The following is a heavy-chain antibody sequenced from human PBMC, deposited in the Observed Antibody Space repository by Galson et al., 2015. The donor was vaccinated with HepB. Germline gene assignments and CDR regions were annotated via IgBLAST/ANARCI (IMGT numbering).Heavy chain of an antibody. V-gene: IGHV3-30*03. Sequence: SLRLSCAASGFTFSSYGMHWVRQAPGKGLEWVAVISYGGSNKYYADSVKGRFTISRDNSKNTLYLQMNSLRAEDTAVYYCARGENGAGYYFDYWGQGTLVTVSS. CDR2: ISYGGSNK. D-gene: IGHD6-19*01. CDR3: ARGENGAGYYFDY. J-gene: IGHJ4*02. CDR1: GFTFSSYG.